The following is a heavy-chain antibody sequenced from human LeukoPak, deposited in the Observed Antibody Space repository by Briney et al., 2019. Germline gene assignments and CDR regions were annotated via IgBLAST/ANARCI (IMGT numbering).Heavy chain of an antibody. Sequence: GGSLRLSCAASGFIFGDYAMHWVRQAPGKGLEWVSFISYDGNNKYYADSVKGRFTISRDNSKNTLYLQMNSLRAEDTAVYYCARGDSGLKRWLQLAYPVAFDYWGQGTLVTVSS. CDR1: GFIFGDYA. D-gene: IGHD5-24*01. V-gene: IGHV3-30-3*01. CDR3: ARGDSGLKRWLQLAYPVAFDY. J-gene: IGHJ4*02. CDR2: ISYDGNNK.